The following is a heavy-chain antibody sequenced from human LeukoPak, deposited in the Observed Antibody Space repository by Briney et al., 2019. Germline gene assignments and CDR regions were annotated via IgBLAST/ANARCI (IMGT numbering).Heavy chain of an antibody. CDR3: AREDWELLGWFDP. Sequence: SQTLSLTCAISGDSFSSNSAAWNWIRQSPLRGLEWLGRTYYRSKWYNDYAVSVKSRITINPDTSKDQFSLQLNSVTPEDTAVYYCAREDWELLGWFDPWGQGTLVTVSS. CDR1: GDSFSSNSAA. V-gene: IGHV6-1*01. CDR2: TYYRSKWYN. J-gene: IGHJ5*02. D-gene: IGHD1-26*01.